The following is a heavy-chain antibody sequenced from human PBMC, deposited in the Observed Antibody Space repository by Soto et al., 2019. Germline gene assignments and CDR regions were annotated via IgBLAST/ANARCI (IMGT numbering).Heavy chain of an antibody. CDR3: AKDIRDWCQGYFDY. CDR2: INNSGGTI. CDR1: GITFSHYA. J-gene: IGHJ4*02. Sequence: EVQLLESGGGLVQPGGSLRLSCAASGITFSHYAMSWVRQAPGKGLEWVSIINNSGGTIYYADSVKCRFTISRDNSKNTLYLKMNSLRAEDTAVYHCAKDIRDWCQGYFDYWGQGTLVTVSS. V-gene: IGHV3-23*01. D-gene: IGHD2-8*02.